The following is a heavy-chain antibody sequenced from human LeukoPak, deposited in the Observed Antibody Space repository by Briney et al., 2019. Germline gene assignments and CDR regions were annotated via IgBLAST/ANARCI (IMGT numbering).Heavy chain of an antibody. V-gene: IGHV3-7*01. D-gene: IGHD2-2*01. Sequence: PGRSLRLSCAVSGFTFSSYWMSWVRQAPGKGLEWVANIKQDGSEKYYVDSVKGRFTISRDNAKNSLYLQMNSLRAEDTAVYYCARGDSLVVPAAINSFDYWGQGTLVTVSS. CDR3: ARGDSLVVPAAINSFDY. CDR1: GFTFSSYW. J-gene: IGHJ4*02. CDR2: IKQDGSEK.